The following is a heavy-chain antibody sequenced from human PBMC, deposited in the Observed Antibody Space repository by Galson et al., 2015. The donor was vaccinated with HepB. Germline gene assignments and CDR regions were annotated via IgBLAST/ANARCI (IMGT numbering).Heavy chain of an antibody. J-gene: IGHJ6*02. CDR2: ISYDGSNK. D-gene: IGHD3-3*01. CDR3: AKSELITIFGVGSSVEDYYYYGMDV. CDR1: GFTFSSYG. Sequence: SLRLSCAASGFTFSSYGMHWVRQAPGKGLEWVAAISYDGSNKYYADSVKGRFTISRDNSKNTLYLQMNSLRAEDTAVYYCAKSELITIFGVGSSVEDYYYYGMDVWGQGTTVTVSS. V-gene: IGHV3-30*18.